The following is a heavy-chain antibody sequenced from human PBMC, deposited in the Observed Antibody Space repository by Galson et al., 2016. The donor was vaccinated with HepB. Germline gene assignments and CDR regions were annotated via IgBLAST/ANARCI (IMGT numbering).Heavy chain of an antibody. CDR1: GGSFSDYY. J-gene: IGHJ6*02. Sequence: SETLSLTCAVYGGSFSDYYWSWIRQSPVKGLEWIGEINHSGNTNYNPSLKSRVTISVDTSKKQFSLRLSSVTAADMAVYYCARGTYTPSSTRFRRPSIYYGMDVWGQGTTVTVSS. CDR2: INHSGNT. V-gene: IGHV4-34*01. D-gene: IGHD3-16*01. CDR3: ARGTYTPSSTRFRRPSIYYGMDV.